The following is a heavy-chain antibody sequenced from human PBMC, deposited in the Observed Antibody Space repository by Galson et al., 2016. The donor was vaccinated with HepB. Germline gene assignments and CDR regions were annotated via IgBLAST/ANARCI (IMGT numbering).Heavy chain of an antibody. CDR1: RFTFSNYS. V-gene: IGHV3-30*18. Sequence: SLRLSCAASRFTFSNYSMHWVRQAPGKVLEWVAVISYDGSNEYYADSVKGRFAISRDNSKNTLYMQMNSLRAADTAVYSCTNVGEGWEFGDVFDIWGQGTMVTVSS. CDR2: ISYDGSNE. J-gene: IGHJ3*02. CDR3: TNVGEGWEFGDVFDI. D-gene: IGHD1-26*01.